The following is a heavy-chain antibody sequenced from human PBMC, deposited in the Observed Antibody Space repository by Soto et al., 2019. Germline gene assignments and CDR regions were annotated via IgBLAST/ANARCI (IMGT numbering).Heavy chain of an antibody. CDR1: GYTFIRYG. CDR2: ISPYNDYT. Sequence: QVQLVQSAAEVKKPGASVRVSCKASGYTFIRYGIAWVRQAPGQGLEWMGWISPYNDYTIYAQKRQGRVTMTADTSTSTVYMEMRGMKSDDTAVYSCARGGSYDYTWGKLSHYGLDVWGQGTSVTVSS. J-gene: IGHJ6*02. CDR3: ARGGSYDYTWGKLSHYGLDV. D-gene: IGHD3-16*01. V-gene: IGHV1-18*01.